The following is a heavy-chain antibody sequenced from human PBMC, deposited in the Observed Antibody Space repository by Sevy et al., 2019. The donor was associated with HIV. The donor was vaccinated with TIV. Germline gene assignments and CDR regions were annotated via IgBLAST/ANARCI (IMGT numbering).Heavy chain of an antibody. D-gene: IGHD5-12*01. CDR3: VRDAGYTTKFHPLH. CDR2: ISSTGNFE. V-gene: IGHV3-30*04. J-gene: IGHJ4*02. CDR1: GFRLNTYA. Sequence: GGSLRLSCSASGFRLNTYAMRWVRQAPGKGLEWVSVISSTGNFESYAASVKGRFTISKDNSKNTVSLQMNSLRPEDTAMYYCVRDAGYTTKFHPLHWGQGTLVTVSS.